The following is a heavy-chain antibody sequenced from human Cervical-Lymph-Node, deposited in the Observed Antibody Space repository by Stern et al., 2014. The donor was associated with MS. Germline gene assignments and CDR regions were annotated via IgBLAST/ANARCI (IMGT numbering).Heavy chain of an antibody. CDR3: ARGLLGSDNAFDI. Sequence: QMQLVASGAEVKKPGASVKVSCKASGFTFTSYGISWVRQATGQGLEWMGGICAYNGNTKYAQNLQDRVTRPTDTSTSTAYMALRSLISDHTAVYYCARGLLGSDNAFDIWGQGTMVTVSS. V-gene: IGHV1-18*01. J-gene: IGHJ3*02. CDR1: GFTFTSYG. D-gene: IGHD2-21*01. CDR2: ICAYNGNT.